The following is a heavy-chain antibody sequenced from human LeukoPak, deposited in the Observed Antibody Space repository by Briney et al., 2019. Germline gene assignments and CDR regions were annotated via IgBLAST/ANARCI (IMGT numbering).Heavy chain of an antibody. CDR2: MNPNSGNT. J-gene: IGHJ5*02. CDR1: GYTFTSYD. CDR3: AGGRVCSGGSCYATDP. D-gene: IGHD2-15*01. Sequence: GASVKVSCKASGYTFTSYDINWVRQATGQGPEWMGWMNPNSGNTGYAQKFQGRVTMTRNTSISTAYMELSSLRSEDTAVYYCAGGRVCSGGSCYATDPWGQGTLVTVSS. V-gene: IGHV1-8*01.